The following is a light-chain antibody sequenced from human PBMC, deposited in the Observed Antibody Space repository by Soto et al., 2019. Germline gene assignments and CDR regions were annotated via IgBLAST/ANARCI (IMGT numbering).Light chain of an antibody. CDR3: QQYAGSPWT. V-gene: IGKV3-20*01. Sequence: EIVLTQSPGTLSLSPGESATLSCRASQSVTSNYLAWFQQRPGHAPRLLIYGASIRATGIPDTFSGSGSGTDFTLTISRLEPEDFAVYYCQQYAGSPWTFGRGTKVDIK. CDR2: GAS. CDR1: QSVTSNY. J-gene: IGKJ1*01.